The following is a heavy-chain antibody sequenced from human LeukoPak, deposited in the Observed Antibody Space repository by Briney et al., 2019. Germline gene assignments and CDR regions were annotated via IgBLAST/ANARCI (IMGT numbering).Heavy chain of an antibody. J-gene: IGHJ4*02. V-gene: IGHV1-2*06. Sequence: ASVKVSCKASGYTFTGYYMHGVRQAPGQGLEWMGRINPNSGGTNYAQKFQGRVTMTRDTSISTAYMELSRLRSDDTAVYYCARLNRGRGYFDYWGQGTLVTVSS. D-gene: IGHD1-26*01. CDR3: ARLNRGRGYFDY. CDR1: GYTFTGYY. CDR2: INPNSGGT.